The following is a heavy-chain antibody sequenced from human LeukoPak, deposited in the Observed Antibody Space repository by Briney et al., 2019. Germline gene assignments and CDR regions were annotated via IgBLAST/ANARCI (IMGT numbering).Heavy chain of an antibody. CDR2: IYHSGST. J-gene: IGHJ6*03. CDR3: AREGKSRAAMVPYYYYYMDV. CDR1: GYSISSGYY. Sequence: SETLSLTCTVSGYSISSGYYWGWIRQPPGKGLEWIGSIYHSGSTYYNPSLKSRVTISVDTSKNQFSLKLSSVTAADTAVYYCAREGKSRAAMVPYYYYYMDVWGKGTTVTISS. D-gene: IGHD5-18*01. V-gene: IGHV4-38-2*02.